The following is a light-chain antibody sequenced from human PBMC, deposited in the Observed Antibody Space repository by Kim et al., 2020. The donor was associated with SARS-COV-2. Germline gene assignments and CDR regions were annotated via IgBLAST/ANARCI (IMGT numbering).Light chain of an antibody. CDR1: RDIHTD. CDR3: QHYNSYQIT. CDR2: GAS. V-gene: IGKV1-16*01. J-gene: IGKJ5*01. Sequence: DFQMTQSPSSLSASVGDRVTITCRASRDIHTDLAWFQQKPGKAPKSLIYGASTLRSGVPSRFSGGGRGTDFTLTISSLQPEDFATYYCQHYNSYQITFGQGTRLEIK.